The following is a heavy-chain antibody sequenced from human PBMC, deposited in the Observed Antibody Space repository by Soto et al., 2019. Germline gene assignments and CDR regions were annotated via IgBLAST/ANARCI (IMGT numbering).Heavy chain of an antibody. CDR1: GYSFTSYW. J-gene: IGHJ3*02. CDR2: IDPSDSYT. Sequence: PGESLKISCKGSGYSFTSYWISWVRQMPGKGLEWMGRIDPSDSYTNYSPSFQGHVTISADKSISTAYLQWSSLKASDTAVYYCARLPTSRSNCDFWSGYYANDAFDIWGQGTMVTVSS. V-gene: IGHV5-10-1*01. D-gene: IGHD3-3*01. CDR3: ARLPTSRSNCDFWSGYYANDAFDI.